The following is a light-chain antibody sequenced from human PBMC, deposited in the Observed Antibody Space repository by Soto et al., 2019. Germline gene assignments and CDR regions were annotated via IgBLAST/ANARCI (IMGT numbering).Light chain of an antibody. J-gene: IGKJ4*01. Sequence: DIVMTQSPDSLAVSLGERVTINCKSSQSVLYSSNNKNYLAWYQQKPGQPPKLLIYRASTRESGVPDRFSGSGSGTDFTLTISSLQAEDVAVYYCQQFYSTPPTFGGGTKVEIK. CDR1: QSVLYSSNNKNY. CDR3: QQFYSTPPT. V-gene: IGKV4-1*01. CDR2: RAS.